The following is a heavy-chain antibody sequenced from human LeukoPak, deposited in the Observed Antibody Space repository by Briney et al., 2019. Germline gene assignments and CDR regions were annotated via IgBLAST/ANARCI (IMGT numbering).Heavy chain of an antibody. D-gene: IGHD5-12*01. Sequence: PSETLSLTCTVSGGSITSDYWSWIRQPPGKGLEWIGYIFYSGSTNYNPSLKSRVTISVDTSKNQFSLKLSSVTAADTAVYYCARGPAIGPEDSGYEDWGQGTLVTVSS. CDR3: ARGPAIGPEDSGYED. CDR1: GGSITSDY. J-gene: IGHJ4*02. V-gene: IGHV4-59*01. CDR2: IFYSGST.